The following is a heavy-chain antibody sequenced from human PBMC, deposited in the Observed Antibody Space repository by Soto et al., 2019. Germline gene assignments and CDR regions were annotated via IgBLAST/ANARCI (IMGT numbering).Heavy chain of an antibody. CDR2: IWNDGKKQ. V-gene: IGHV3-33*01. Sequence: QVQLVESGGGVVQPGRSLRLSCVASGFTFSSHGMYWVRQAPGKGLEWVAVIWNDGKKQYYADSVKGRFTISRDNSRNTVSLQMNSLRVDDTAVYYCAREKDGYNWGLDYWGQGTLVTVSS. CDR1: GFTFSSHG. D-gene: IGHD5-12*01. CDR3: AREKDGYNWGLDY. J-gene: IGHJ4*02.